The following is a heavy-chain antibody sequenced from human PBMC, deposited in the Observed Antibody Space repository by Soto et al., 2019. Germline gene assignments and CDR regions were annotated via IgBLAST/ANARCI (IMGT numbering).Heavy chain of an antibody. J-gene: IGHJ6*02. CDR3: ARAGLIAARPEYYYYYGMDV. CDR1: GFTFSSDS. CDR2: IMSSTSYI. V-gene: IGHV3-21*01. D-gene: IGHD6-6*01. Sequence: PGDSLRLSCAASGFTFSSDSMNWVRQAPGEGLEWVSSIMSSTSYIYYADSVKGRFTISRDNAKKSLYLQMNSLSAEDTAVYYCARAGLIAARPEYYYYYGMDVWGQGSTVTDS.